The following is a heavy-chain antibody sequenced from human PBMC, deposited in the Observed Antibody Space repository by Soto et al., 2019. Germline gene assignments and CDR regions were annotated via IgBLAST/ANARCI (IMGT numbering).Heavy chain of an antibody. CDR1: GYTFTTYG. J-gene: IGHJ4*02. CDR3: ARDKGSKAWYYFFDF. V-gene: IGHV1-18*01. CDR2: ISAYNGNT. D-gene: IGHD1-26*01. Sequence: ASVKVSCKACGYTFTTYGIAWVRQAPGQGLEWLGWISAYNGNTNYAQKFQGRVTMTTETSTNTAYMEVRSLRSDDTAVYYCARDKGSKAWYYFFDFWGQGTLVTVSS.